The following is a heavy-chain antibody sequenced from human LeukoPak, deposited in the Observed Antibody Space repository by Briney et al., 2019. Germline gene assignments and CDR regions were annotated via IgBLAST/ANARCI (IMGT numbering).Heavy chain of an antibody. D-gene: IGHD1-26*01. V-gene: IGHV3-66*01. J-gene: IGHJ4*02. CDR1: GFTVNSNY. Sequence: GGSLRLSCATSGFTVNSNYMSWVRQAPGKGLEWVSVVYSGDRTYYADSVKGRFTISRDDSTNTLYLLMNSLRAEDTAVYYCARGYLIDYWGQGTLVTVSS. CDR3: ARGYLIDY. CDR2: VYSGDRT.